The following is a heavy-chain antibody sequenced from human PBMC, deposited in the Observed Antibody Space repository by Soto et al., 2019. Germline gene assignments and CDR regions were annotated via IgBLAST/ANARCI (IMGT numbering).Heavy chain of an antibody. Sequence: PGGSLRLSCAASGYTFSSYWMSWVRQAPGKGLEWVTNIKQDGSEKYYVDSVKGRFTISRDNAKNSLYLQMNSLRAEDTAVYYCVQSVAGRGENWFDPWGQGTLVTVSS. CDR2: IKQDGSEK. D-gene: IGHD6-19*01. CDR3: VQSVAGRGENWFDP. V-gene: IGHV3-7*01. J-gene: IGHJ5*02. CDR1: GYTFSSYW.